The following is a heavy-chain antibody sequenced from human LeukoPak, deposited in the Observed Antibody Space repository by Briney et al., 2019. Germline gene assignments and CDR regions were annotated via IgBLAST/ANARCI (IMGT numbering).Heavy chain of an antibody. CDR1: GYAFTGYY. V-gene: IGHV1-2*06. Sequence: ASVKVSCKASGYAFTGYYMHWVRQAPGQGLEWMGRIIPNSGGTKYAQKFQGRVTMTRDTSITTAYMELSRLRSDDTAVYYCARDRAYDREFDSWGQGTLVTVSS. D-gene: IGHD3-3*01. CDR3: ARDRAYDREFDS. CDR2: IIPNSGGT. J-gene: IGHJ4*02.